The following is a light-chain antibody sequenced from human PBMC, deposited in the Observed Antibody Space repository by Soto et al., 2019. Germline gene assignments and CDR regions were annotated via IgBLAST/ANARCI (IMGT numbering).Light chain of an antibody. J-gene: IGKJ1*01. CDR2: DAS. CDR3: QQYNSIRRT. Sequence: DIQMTQSPSTLSASVGDRVTITCRASQSISSWLAWYQQKPGKAPKLLIYDASSLESGVPSRFSGSGSGTEFILTISSLQPDDFATYYCQQYNSIRRTFVQGTKVEIK. V-gene: IGKV1-5*01. CDR1: QSISSW.